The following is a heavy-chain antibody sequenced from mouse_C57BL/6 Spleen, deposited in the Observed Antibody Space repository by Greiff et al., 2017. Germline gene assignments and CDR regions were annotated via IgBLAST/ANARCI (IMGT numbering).Heavy chain of an antibody. V-gene: IGHV1-52*01. Sequence: QVQLQQSGAELVRPGSSVKLSCKASGYTFTSYWMHWVKQRPIQGLEWIGNIDPSDSETHYNQKFKDKATLTVDKSSSTAYMQLSSLTSEDSAVYYCARKGYRDGSWFAYWGQGTLVTVSA. CDR1: GYTFTSYW. J-gene: IGHJ3*01. CDR2: IDPSDSET. CDR3: ARKGYRDGSWFAY. D-gene: IGHD2-14*01.